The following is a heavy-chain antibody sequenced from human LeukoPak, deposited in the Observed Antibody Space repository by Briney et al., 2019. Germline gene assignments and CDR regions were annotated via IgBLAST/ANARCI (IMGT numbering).Heavy chain of an antibody. Sequence: GGSLRLSCATSGFNFDRYTIHWVRQAPGKGLEWVSLAGWAGGATYYSDSVRGRFTISRDSGKNSVYLQMNSLTTDDTAFYFCAKELDTMFFDYWGQGALVTVSS. J-gene: IGHJ4*02. CDR2: AGWAGGAT. V-gene: IGHV3-43*01. CDR3: AKELDTMFFDY. CDR1: GFNFDRYT. D-gene: IGHD5-18*01.